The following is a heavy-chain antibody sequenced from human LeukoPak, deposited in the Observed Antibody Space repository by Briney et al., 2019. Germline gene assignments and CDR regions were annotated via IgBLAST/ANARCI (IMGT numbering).Heavy chain of an antibody. CDR3: ARGKVVTMVRGVIITYFDY. D-gene: IGHD3-10*01. Sequence: ASVTVSCKASGYSFTRYFIHWVRQAPGQGLEWMGIIIPSDGSTSYAQKFQGRVTMTRATSTSTDYMELSSLRSEDTAVYYCARGKVVTMVRGVIITYFDYWGQGTLVTVSS. V-gene: IGHV1-46*01. CDR1: GYSFTRYF. CDR2: IIPSDGST. J-gene: IGHJ4*02.